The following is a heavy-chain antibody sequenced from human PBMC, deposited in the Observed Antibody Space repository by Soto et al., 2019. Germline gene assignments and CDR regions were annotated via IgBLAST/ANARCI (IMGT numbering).Heavy chain of an antibody. J-gene: IGHJ6*02. CDR1: GFTFSDHY. V-gene: IGHV3-72*01. CDR3: ARAKLPHYYYYGMDV. D-gene: IGHD1-1*01. CDR2: TRNKANSYTT. Sequence: PGGSLRLSCAASGFTFSDHYMDWVRQAPGKGLEWVGRTRNKANSYTTEYAASVKGGFTISRDDSKNSLYLQMNSLKTEDTAVYYCARAKLPHYYYYGMDVWGQGTTVTVSS.